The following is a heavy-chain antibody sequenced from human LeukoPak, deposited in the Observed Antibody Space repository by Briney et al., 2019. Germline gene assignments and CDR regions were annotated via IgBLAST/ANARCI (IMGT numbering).Heavy chain of an antibody. CDR1: GFAVSSNY. Sequence: GGSLRLSCAASGFAVSSNYMSWVRQAPGKGLEWVSVIYSGGSTYYADSVKGRFTISRDNYKNTLYLQMNSLRAEDTAVYYCAREYYPNYGMDVWGQGTTVTVSS. CDR3: AREYYPNYGMDV. CDR2: IYSGGST. V-gene: IGHV3-66*01. J-gene: IGHJ6*02. D-gene: IGHD3-10*01.